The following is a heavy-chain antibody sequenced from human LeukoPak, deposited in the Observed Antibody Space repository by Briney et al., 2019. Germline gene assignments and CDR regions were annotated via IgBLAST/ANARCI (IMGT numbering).Heavy chain of an antibody. D-gene: IGHD6-19*01. CDR1: GFTFSSYG. V-gene: IGHV3-33*01. CDR2: IWYDGSNK. J-gene: IGHJ6*02. CDR3: ARDPNLQWLARSLSYYYYGMDV. Sequence: PGRSLRLSWAASGFTFSSYGMHWVRQAPGKGLEWVAVIWYDGSNKYYADSVKGRFAISRDNSKNPLYLQMNSLRAEDTAVYYCARDPNLQWLARSLSYYYYGMDVWGRGTTVTVSS.